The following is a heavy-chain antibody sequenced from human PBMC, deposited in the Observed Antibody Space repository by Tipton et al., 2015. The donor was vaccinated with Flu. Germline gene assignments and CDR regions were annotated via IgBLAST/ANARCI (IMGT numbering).Heavy chain of an antibody. CDR3: ARVRSANYYDSSGPGATYYFDY. Sequence: TLSLTCTVSGGSISSYYWSWIRQPPGKGLEWIGYIYYSGSTNYNPSLRSRVTISVDTSKSQFSLKLSSVTAADTAVYYCARVRSANYYDSSGPGATYYFDYWGQGTLVTVSS. CDR1: GGSISSYY. J-gene: IGHJ4*02. CDR2: IYYSGST. V-gene: IGHV4-59*01. D-gene: IGHD3-22*01.